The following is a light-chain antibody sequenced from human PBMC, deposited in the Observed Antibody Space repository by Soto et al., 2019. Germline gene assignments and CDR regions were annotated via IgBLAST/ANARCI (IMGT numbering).Light chain of an antibody. V-gene: IGKV4-1*01. CDR3: QQYSTTPSWT. CDR1: QSVLYSSNNRNY. Sequence: DVVMTQSPDSLAVSLGERATINCKSSQSVLYSSNNRNYLAWYQQKPGQAPKLLLYWASTRESEVPDRFSGSGSGTDFTLTISNLQAEDVAVYYCQQYSTTPSWTFGQGTKVEIK. J-gene: IGKJ1*01. CDR2: WAS.